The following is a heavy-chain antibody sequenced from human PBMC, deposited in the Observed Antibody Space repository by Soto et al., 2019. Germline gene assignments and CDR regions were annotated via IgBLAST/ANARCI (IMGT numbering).Heavy chain of an antibody. CDR3: VSLHYYDSSGYYYSPFDY. CDR2: IYYSGST. Sequence: PSETLSLTCTVSGGSISSSSYYWGWIRQPPGKGLEWIGSIYYSGSTYYNPSLESRVTISVDTSKNQFSLKLSSVTAADTAVYYCVSLHYYDSSGYYYSPFDYWGQGTLVTVSS. D-gene: IGHD3-22*01. V-gene: IGHV4-39*01. J-gene: IGHJ4*02. CDR1: GGSISSSSYY.